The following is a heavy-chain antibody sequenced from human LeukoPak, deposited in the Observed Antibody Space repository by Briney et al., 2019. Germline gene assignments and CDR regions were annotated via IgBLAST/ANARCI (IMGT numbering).Heavy chain of an antibody. CDR1: GGSISSGGYY. CDR2: IYYSGST. J-gene: IGHJ5*02. V-gene: IGHV4-31*03. Sequence: SETLSLTCTVSGGSISSGGYYWSWIRQHPGKGLEWIGYIYYSGSTYYNPSLKSRVTISVDASKNQFSLKLSSVTAADTAVYYCARYDYGDPRWFDPWGQGTLVTVSS. D-gene: IGHD4-17*01. CDR3: ARYDYGDPRWFDP.